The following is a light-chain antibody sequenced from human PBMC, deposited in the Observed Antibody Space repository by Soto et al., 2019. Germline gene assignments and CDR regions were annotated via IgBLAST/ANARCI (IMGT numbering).Light chain of an antibody. Sequence: QSLLTQPASVSLSPGQSITISCTGTSRDVGAYDYVSWYLQYPDKAPQLLIYYVDHRPSGVSSRFSGSKSGNTASLTISGLQAEDEGDYYCCSYADGSIYFFGTGTKVTVL. CDR3: CSYADGSIYF. CDR2: YVD. V-gene: IGLV2-14*03. CDR1: SRDVGAYDY. J-gene: IGLJ1*01.